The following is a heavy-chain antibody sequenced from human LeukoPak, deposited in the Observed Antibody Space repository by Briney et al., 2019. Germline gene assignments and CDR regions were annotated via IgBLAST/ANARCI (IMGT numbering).Heavy chain of an antibody. CDR2: ISYDANNK. V-gene: IGHV3-30-3*01. D-gene: IGHD3-22*01. CDR1: GFTLNSHA. J-gene: IGHJ4*02. Sequence: PGGSLRLSCVASGFTLNSHAIHWVRQAPGRGLEWVAVISYDANNKNYADSVKGRFTVSRDNSKNTLYLQMNSLRPDDTAVYYCARDSFEKTGMMELIIGYFDYWGQGTLVTVSS. CDR3: ARDSFEKTGMMELIIGYFDY.